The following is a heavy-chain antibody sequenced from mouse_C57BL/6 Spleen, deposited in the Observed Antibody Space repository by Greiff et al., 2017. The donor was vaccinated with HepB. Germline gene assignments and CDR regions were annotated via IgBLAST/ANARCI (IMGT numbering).Heavy chain of an antibody. CDR2: ISDGGSYT. J-gene: IGHJ1*03. D-gene: IGHD2-3*01. CDR3: ARDSGGYDEDGPYFEG. CDR1: GFTFSSYA. V-gene: IGHV5-4*01. Sequence: EVNVVESGGGLVKPGGSLKLSCAASGFTFSSYAMSWVRQTPEKRLEWVATISDGGSYTYYPDNVKGRFTISRDNAKNHLYLHMSHLKSEDTAMYYCARDSGGYDEDGPYFEGWGTGTTVTVSS.